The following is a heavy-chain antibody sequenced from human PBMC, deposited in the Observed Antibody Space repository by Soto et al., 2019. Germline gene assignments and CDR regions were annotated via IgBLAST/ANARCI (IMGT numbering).Heavy chain of an antibody. CDR3: ARRGWLQLDY. Sequence: PSETLSLTCTVSGGSISSSSYYWGWIRQPPGKGLEWIGSIYYSGSTYYNPSLKSRVTISVDTSKNQFSLKLSSVTAADAAVYYCARRGWLQLDYWGQGTLVTVSS. CDR2: IYYSGST. CDR1: GGSISSSSYY. V-gene: IGHV4-39*01. D-gene: IGHD5-12*01. J-gene: IGHJ4*02.